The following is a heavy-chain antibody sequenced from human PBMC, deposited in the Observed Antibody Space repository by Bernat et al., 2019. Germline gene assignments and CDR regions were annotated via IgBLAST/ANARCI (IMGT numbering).Heavy chain of an antibody. J-gene: IGHJ6*02. Sequence: QVQLVQSGAEVKKPGASVKVSCKASGYTFTSYGISWVRQAPGQGLEWMGWISAYNGNPNYAQKLQGRVNMTTDTSTSTAYMELRSLRSDDTAVYYCARDRAAAGLKDYYYYYGMDVWGQGTTVTVSS. CDR3: ARDRAAAGLKDYYYYYGMDV. D-gene: IGHD6-13*01. CDR2: ISAYNGNP. V-gene: IGHV1-18*04. CDR1: GYTFTSYG.